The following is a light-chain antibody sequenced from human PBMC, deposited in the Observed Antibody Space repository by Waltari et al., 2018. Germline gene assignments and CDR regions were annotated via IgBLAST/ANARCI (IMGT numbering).Light chain of an antibody. Sequence: QSALTQPPSASGSPGQSVTISCTGTNSDVGTYNYVSWFQQHPGRAPKLLIYEVNKRPSGVPDRFSGSKSADRASLTVSWLQADDEAVYHCSSYAGSNTLVFGGGTKLTVL. CDR2: EVN. J-gene: IGLJ2*01. CDR1: NSDVGTYNY. CDR3: SSYAGSNTLV. V-gene: IGLV2-8*01.